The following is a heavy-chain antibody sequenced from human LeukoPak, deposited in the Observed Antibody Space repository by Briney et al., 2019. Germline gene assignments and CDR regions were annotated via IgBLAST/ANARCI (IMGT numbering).Heavy chain of an antibody. D-gene: IGHD1-14*01. CDR2: IYSDGSNK. V-gene: IGHV3-33*01. CDR3: ARDHAATGDY. CDR1: GFTFNTYG. Sequence: PGGSLRLSCAASGFTFNTYGMHWVRQAPGKGLEWVAVIYSDGSNKYYADSVKGRFTVSRDNSKNTLYLQMDSLRAEDTAVYYCARDHAATGDYWGQGTLVTVSS. J-gene: IGHJ4*02.